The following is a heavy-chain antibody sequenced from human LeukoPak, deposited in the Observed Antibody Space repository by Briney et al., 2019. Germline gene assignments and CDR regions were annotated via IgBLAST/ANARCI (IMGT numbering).Heavy chain of an antibody. V-gene: IGHV3-23*01. Sequence: GGSLRLSCAASGFIFSAYDMSWVRQSPGKGLEWVSAISESDPRTYYADSVKGRFTISRDNSKNTLYLQMNSLRAEDTAVYYCAKGGEQVTWNFQNWGQGTLVTVSS. CDR1: GFIFSAYD. CDR3: AKGGEQVTWNFQN. CDR2: ISESDPRT. D-gene: IGHD1/OR15-1a*01. J-gene: IGHJ1*01.